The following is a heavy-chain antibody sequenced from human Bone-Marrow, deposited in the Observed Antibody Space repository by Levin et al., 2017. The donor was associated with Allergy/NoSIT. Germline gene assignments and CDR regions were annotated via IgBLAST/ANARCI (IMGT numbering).Heavy chain of an antibody. J-gene: IGHJ5*02. CDR3: VRGGPIATDRPQNWFDP. D-gene: IGHD3-16*01. CDR2: INHDESHT. V-gene: IGHV3-74*03. CDR1: GFTLRGYW. Sequence: PGGSLRLSCAASGFTLRGYWMHWVRQAPGKGLLWVSRINHDESHTEYADSVKGRFTISRDNARNTLYLQMSSLRAEDTAVYYCVRGGPIATDRPQNWFDPWGQGTLVTVSS.